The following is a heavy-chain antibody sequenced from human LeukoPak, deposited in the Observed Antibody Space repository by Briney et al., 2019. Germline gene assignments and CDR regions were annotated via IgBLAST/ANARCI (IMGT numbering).Heavy chain of an antibody. J-gene: IGHJ4*02. D-gene: IGHD1-26*01. CDR2: INHSGST. V-gene: IGHV4-34*01. Sequence: SETLSLTCAVYGGSFSSYYWSWIRQPPGEGLEWIGEINHSGSTNYNPSLKSRVTISVDTSKNQFSLKLSSVTAADTAVYYCARDLWEDETADYFDYWGQGTLVTVSS. CDR1: GGSFSSYY. CDR3: ARDLWEDETADYFDY.